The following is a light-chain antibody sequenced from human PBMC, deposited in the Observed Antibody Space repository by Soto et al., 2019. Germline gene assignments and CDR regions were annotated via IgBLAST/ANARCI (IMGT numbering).Light chain of an antibody. CDR3: QQYGSSPPT. Sequence: EIVLTQSPGTLSLSPGERATLSCRASQSVSTNYLAWYQRKPGQAPRLLIYGASSRATDIPNRFSGSGSGTDFTLTITRLNAEDFAVYYWQQYGSSPPTFGQGPKVEI. CDR1: QSVSTNY. V-gene: IGKV3-20*01. CDR2: GAS. J-gene: IGKJ1*01.